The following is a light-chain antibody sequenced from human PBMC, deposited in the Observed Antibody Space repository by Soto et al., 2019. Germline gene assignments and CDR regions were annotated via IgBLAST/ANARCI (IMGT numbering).Light chain of an antibody. CDR1: SSDVGGYNY. CDR2: EVS. Sequence: QSVLTQPASVSGSHGQSITISCTRTSSDVGGYNYVSWYQQHPGKAPKLMIYEVSNRLSGFSNRFCGTKSGNTASLTISGLQADDEADYYCSSYTISSTPWVFGGETKLTVL. J-gene: IGLJ3*02. CDR3: SSYTISSTPWV. V-gene: IGLV2-14*01.